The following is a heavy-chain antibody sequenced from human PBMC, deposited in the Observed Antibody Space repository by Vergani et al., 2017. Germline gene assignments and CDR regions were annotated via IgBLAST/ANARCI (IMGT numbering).Heavy chain of an antibody. CDR2: IIPILGIA. Sequence: QVQLVQSGAEVKKPGSSVKVSCKASGGTFNSYTVSWVRQAPGQGLEWMGRIIPILGIANYAQKFQGRVTITADKSTSTAYMELSSLRSEDTAVYYCARGEIAAAANWFDPWGQGTLVTVSS. J-gene: IGHJ5*02. D-gene: IGHD6-13*01. CDR3: ARGEIAAAANWFDP. V-gene: IGHV1-69*02. CDR1: GGTFNSYT.